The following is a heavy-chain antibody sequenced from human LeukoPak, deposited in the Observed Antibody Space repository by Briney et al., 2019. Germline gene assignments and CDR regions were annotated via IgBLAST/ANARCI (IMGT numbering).Heavy chain of an antibody. CDR1: GFTFSSYS. Sequence: GGPLRLSCAASGFTFSSYSMNWVRQAPGKGLEWVSSISSSSSYIYYADSVKGRFTISRDNAKNSLYLQMNSLRAEDTAVYYCARESFHYGKYYYMDVWGKGTTVTVSS. V-gene: IGHV3-21*01. J-gene: IGHJ6*03. D-gene: IGHD4-17*01. CDR2: ISSSSSYI. CDR3: ARESFHYGKYYYMDV.